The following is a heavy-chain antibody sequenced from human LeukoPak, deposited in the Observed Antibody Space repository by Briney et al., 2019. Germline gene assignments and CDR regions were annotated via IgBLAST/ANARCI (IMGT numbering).Heavy chain of an antibody. CDR1: GFTVSNNY. CDR2: IYSGGST. Sequence: GGSLRLSCVASGFTVSNNYMSWVRQTPGKGLEWVSVIYSGGSTYYADSVKDRFTISRDNSKNAVYVQMNSLRAEDTAVYYCARVFRYSTGWHYFDYWGQGTLVSVSS. V-gene: IGHV3-66*01. CDR3: ARVFRYSTGWHYFDY. D-gene: IGHD6-19*01. J-gene: IGHJ4*02.